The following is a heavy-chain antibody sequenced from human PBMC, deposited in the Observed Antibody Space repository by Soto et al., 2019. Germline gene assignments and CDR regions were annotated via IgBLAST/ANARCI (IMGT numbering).Heavy chain of an antibody. V-gene: IGHV1-69*01. CDR1: GGTFSSFA. Sequence: SVKVSCKTSGGTFSSFAISWVRQAPGQGLEWMGGIIPIFGTASYAEKFQGRVTITADESTSTAYMELSSLRYEDTAVYYCARTWELRRGDYFDYWGQGTLVTVSS. CDR3: ARTWELRRGDYFDY. J-gene: IGHJ4*02. D-gene: IGHD1-26*01. CDR2: IIPIFGTA.